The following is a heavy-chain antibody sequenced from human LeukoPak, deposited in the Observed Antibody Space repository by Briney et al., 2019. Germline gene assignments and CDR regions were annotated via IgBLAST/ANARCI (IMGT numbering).Heavy chain of an antibody. CDR3: AREFRVVMTALLDY. Sequence: ASVKVSCKASGYTFIAYYIHWVRQAPGQGLEWVGWIKPNTGATHYSKRFQGRVTMTRDTSVSTAYMELTSLRSDDTAVYFCAREFRVVMTALLDYWGQGTLVIVSS. J-gene: IGHJ4*02. D-gene: IGHD2-21*02. V-gene: IGHV1-2*02. CDR2: IKPNTGAT. CDR1: GYTFIAYY.